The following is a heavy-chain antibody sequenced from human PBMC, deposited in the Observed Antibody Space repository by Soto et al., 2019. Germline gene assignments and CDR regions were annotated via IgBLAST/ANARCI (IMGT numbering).Heavy chain of an antibody. CDR3: ARGLQLGLGDWFDP. V-gene: IGHV4-4*02. D-gene: IGHD3-16*01. J-gene: IGHJ5*02. CDR1: GGSISSSNW. Sequence: SETLSLTCAVSGGSISSSNWRSWVRQPPGKGLEWIGEIYHSGSTNYNPSLKSRVTISVDKSKNQFSLKLSSVTAADTAVYYCARGLQLGLGDWFDPWGQGTLVTVS. CDR2: IYHSGST.